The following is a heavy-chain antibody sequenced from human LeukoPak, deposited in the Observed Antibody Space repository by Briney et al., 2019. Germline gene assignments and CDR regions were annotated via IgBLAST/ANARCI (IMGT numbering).Heavy chain of an antibody. CDR1: GFTFSSYG. CDR2: ISYDGSNK. CDR3: AGSAIRGSGWYYFGY. Sequence: PGRSLRLSCAASGFTFSSYGMHWVRQAPGKGLEWVAVISYDGSNKYYADSVKGRFTISRDNSKNTLYLQMNSLRSDDTAVYYCAGSAIRGSGWYYFGYWGQGTLVTVSS. J-gene: IGHJ4*02. D-gene: IGHD6-19*01. V-gene: IGHV3-30*03.